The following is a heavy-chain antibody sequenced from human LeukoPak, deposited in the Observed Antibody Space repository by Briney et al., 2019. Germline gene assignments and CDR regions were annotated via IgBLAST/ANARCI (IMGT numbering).Heavy chain of an antibody. CDR1: DFTFGNYA. V-gene: IGHV3-23*01. CDR3: AKGSLLTAGRQFVLVPDALDY. CDR2: ISSTGGAT. J-gene: IGHJ4*02. D-gene: IGHD2-2*01. Sequence: GGSLRLSCTASDFTFGNYAMTWVRQAPGKGLEWVSTISSTGGATYYADSVNGRFTISRVNSKSTLYLQVNSLRAEDTAVYYCAKGSLLTAGRQFVLVPDALDYWGQGTLVTVSS.